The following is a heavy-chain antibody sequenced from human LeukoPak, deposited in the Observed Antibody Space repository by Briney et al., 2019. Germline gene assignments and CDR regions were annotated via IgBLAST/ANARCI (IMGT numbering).Heavy chain of an antibody. Sequence: PGGSLRLSCAASGFTFRSYAMSWVRQAPGKGLEWVSAISGSGGSTYYADSVKGRFTISRDNSKNTLYLQMNSLRAEDTAVYYCAKLYSSRNYFDYWGQGTLVTVSS. CDR2: ISGSGGST. D-gene: IGHD6-13*01. CDR3: AKLYSSRNYFDY. J-gene: IGHJ4*02. V-gene: IGHV3-23*01. CDR1: GFTFRSYA.